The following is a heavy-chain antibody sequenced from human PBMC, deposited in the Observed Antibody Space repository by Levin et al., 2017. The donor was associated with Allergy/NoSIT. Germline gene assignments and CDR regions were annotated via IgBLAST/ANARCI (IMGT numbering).Heavy chain of an antibody. Sequence: GGSLRLSCAASGFTFSSYAMSWVRQAPGKGLEWVSAISGSGGSTYYADSVKGRFTISRDNSKNTLYLQMNSLRAEDTAVYYCAKELSITMVRGARGYFQHWGQGTLVTVSS. CDR2: ISGSGGST. CDR3: AKELSITMVRGARGYFQH. V-gene: IGHV3-23*01. J-gene: IGHJ1*01. CDR1: GFTFSSYA. D-gene: IGHD3-10*01.